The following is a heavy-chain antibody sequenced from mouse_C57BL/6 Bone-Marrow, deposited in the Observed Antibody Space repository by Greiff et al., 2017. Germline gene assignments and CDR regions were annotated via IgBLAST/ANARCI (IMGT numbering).Heavy chain of an antibody. CDR1: GFTFNTYA. CDR3: VLAYYSNLDD. D-gene: IGHD2-5*01. Sequence: EVMLVESGGGLVQPKGSLKLSCAASGFTFNTYAMHCVRQAPGKGLEWAARIRSKSSNYATYYADSVKDRFTISRDDSQSMLYLQMNNLKTEDTAMYYCVLAYYSNLDDWGQGTTLTVSS. CDR2: IRSKSSNYAT. J-gene: IGHJ2*01. V-gene: IGHV10-3*01.